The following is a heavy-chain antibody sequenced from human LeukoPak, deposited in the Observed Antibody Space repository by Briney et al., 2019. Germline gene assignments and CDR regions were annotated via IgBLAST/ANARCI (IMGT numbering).Heavy chain of an antibody. CDR1: GFTFSSYS. J-gene: IGHJ4*02. D-gene: IGHD1-26*01. CDR3: ARDRGGSYSAIDY. V-gene: IGHV3-48*04. CDR2: ISSSSSSI. Sequence: GGSLRLSCAASGFTFSSYSMNWVRQAPGKGLEWVSFISSSSSSIYYADSVKGRFTISRDNAKNSLYLQMNSLRAEDTAVYYCARDRGGSYSAIDYWGQGTLVTVSS.